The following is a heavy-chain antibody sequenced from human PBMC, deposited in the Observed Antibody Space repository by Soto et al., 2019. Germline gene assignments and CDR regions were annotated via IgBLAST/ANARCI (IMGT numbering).Heavy chain of an antibody. Sequence: QLQLQESGPGLVKPSETLSLTCTVSSGSISSSAYYWGWIRQPPGRGLEWIGSIYYTGSTYYNPPLKSRVTISVDTSKKQFSLKVSSVTAADTAVYYCARHDEYSSSSWFDPWGQGTLVTVSS. D-gene: IGHD6-6*01. CDR1: SGSISSSAYY. J-gene: IGHJ5*02. V-gene: IGHV4-39*01. CDR3: ARHDEYSSSSWFDP. CDR2: IYYTGST.